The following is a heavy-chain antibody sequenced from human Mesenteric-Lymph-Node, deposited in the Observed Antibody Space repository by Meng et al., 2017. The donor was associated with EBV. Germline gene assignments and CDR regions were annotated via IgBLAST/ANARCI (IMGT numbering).Heavy chain of an antibody. D-gene: IGHD3-22*01. CDR3: ARADSSGPWHFDY. CDR1: SVSISSSNW. CDR2: IYHNGNT. Sequence: LPGSRPRPLKPSGTLSLTCAVASVSISSSNWWSCVRQPPGKGLEWIGEIYHNGNTNYNPSLKSRVTISVDKSKNQFSLKLNSVTAADTAVYYCARADSSGPWHFDYWGQGTLVTVSS. V-gene: IGHV4-4*02. J-gene: IGHJ4*02.